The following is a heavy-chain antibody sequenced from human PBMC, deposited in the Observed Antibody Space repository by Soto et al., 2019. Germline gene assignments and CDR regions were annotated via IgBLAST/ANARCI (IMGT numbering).Heavy chain of an antibody. V-gene: IGHV3-23*01. CDR2: ISGSGGST. D-gene: IGHD2-15*01. J-gene: IGHJ1*01. CDR3: AKDGGYCSGGSCYATEYFQH. CDR1: GFTFSSYA. Sequence: GGSLRLSCAASGFTFSSYAMSWVRQAPGKGLEWVSAISGSGGSTYYADSVKGRFTISRDNSKNTLYLQMNSLRAEDTAVYYCAKDGGYCSGGSCYATEYFQHWGQGTLVTVSS.